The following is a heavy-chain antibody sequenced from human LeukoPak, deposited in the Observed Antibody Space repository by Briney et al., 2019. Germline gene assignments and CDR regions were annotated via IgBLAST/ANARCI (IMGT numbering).Heavy chain of an antibody. CDR2: IYHSGST. J-gene: IGHJ6*03. CDR1: GYSISSGYY. D-gene: IGHD2-15*01. V-gene: IGHV4-38-2*02. CDR3: ARGTYCSGGSCYLDFYYYYYMDV. Sequence: PSETLSLTCTVSGYSISSGYYWGWIRQPPGKGLEWIGSIYHSGSTYYNPSLKSRVTISVDTSKNQFSLKLSSVTAADTAVYYCARGTYCSGGSCYLDFYYYYYMDVWGKGTTVTISS.